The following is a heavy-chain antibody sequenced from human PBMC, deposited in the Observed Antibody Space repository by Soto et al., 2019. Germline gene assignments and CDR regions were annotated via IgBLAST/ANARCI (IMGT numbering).Heavy chain of an antibody. D-gene: IGHD6-6*01. J-gene: IGHJ6*02. CDR3: ARDCCEYSWVGMDV. CDR2: IIPIFGTA. Sequence: QVQLVQSGAEVKKPGSSVKVSCKASGGTFSSYAISWVRQAPGQGLEWMGGIIPIFGTANYAQKFQGRVTXXAXEXXSTADMELSSLRSEDTAVYDCARDCCEYSWVGMDVWGQGTTVTVSS. V-gene: IGHV1-69*12. CDR1: GGTFSSYA.